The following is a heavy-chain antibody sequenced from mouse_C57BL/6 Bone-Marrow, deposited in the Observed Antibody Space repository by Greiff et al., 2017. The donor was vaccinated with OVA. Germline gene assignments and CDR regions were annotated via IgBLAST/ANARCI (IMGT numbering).Heavy chain of an antibody. CDR1: GFTFSSYA. Sequence: EVKLVESGGGLVKPGGSLKLSCAASGFTFSSYAMSWVRQTPEKRLEWVATISDGGSYTYYPDNVKGRFTISRDNAKNNLYLQMSHLKSEDKAMYYCASLFAYWGQGTLVTVSA. V-gene: IGHV5-4*03. J-gene: IGHJ3*01. CDR3: ASLFAY. CDR2: ISDGGSYT.